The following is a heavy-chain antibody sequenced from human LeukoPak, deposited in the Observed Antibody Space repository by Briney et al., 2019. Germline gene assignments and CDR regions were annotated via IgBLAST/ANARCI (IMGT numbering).Heavy chain of an antibody. Sequence: GSLRLSCAASGFTFSSSWMHWVRQAPGKGLVWVSRVKSDGSGTSYADSVKGRFTISRDNAKNTLYLQMNSLRVEDTAVYYCARDFWFAIDYWGQGTLVTVSS. J-gene: IGHJ4*02. CDR1: GFTFSSSW. CDR3: ARDFWFAIDY. V-gene: IGHV3-74*01. D-gene: IGHD3-9*01. CDR2: VKSDGSGT.